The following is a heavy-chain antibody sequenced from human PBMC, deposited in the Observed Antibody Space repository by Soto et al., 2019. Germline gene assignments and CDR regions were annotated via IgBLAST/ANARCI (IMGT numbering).Heavy chain of an antibody. D-gene: IGHD5-12*01. CDR1: GFTFDDYG. Sequence: GGSLRLSCAASGFTFDDYGMSWVRQAPGKGLEWVSGINWNGGSTGYADSVKGRFTISRDNAKNSLYLQMNSLRAEDTALYHCARDRGDSGYDSTYYYYMDVWGKGTTVTVSS. V-gene: IGHV3-20*01. J-gene: IGHJ6*03. CDR2: INWNGGST. CDR3: ARDRGDSGYDSTYYYYMDV.